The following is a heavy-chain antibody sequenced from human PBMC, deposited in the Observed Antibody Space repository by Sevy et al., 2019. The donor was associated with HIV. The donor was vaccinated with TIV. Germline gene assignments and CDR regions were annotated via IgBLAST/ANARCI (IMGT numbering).Heavy chain of an antibody. CDR3: ARHPVSYIDYGDYQLGTGAFDI. CDR2: IYYSWST. Sequence: SETLSLTCTVSGGSISSSRYYWGWIRQPPGKGLEWIGSIYYSWSTYYDPSLKSRVTISVDTSKNQFSLKLSSVTAADTAVYYCARHPVSYIDYGDYQLGTGAFDIWGQGTMVTVSS. D-gene: IGHD4-17*01. V-gene: IGHV4-39*01. CDR1: GGSISSSRYY. J-gene: IGHJ3*02.